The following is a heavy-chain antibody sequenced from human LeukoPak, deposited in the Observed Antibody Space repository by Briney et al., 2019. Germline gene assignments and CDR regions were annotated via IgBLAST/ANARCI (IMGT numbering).Heavy chain of an antibody. CDR3: ARFGGTAAARYYFDY. CDR2: INHSGST. V-gene: IGHV4-34*01. Sequence: SETLSLTCTVSGGSISSYYWNWIRQPPGKGLEWIGEINHSGSTNYNPSLKSRVTISVDTSKNQFSLKLSSVTAADTAVYYCARFGGTAAARYYFDYWGQGTLVTVSS. D-gene: IGHD6-13*01. CDR1: GGSISSYY. J-gene: IGHJ4*02.